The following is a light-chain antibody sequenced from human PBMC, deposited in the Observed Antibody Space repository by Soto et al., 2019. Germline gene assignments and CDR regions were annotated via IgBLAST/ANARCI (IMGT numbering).Light chain of an antibody. CDR3: QQSYSTWGT. V-gene: IGKV1-39*01. J-gene: IGKJ1*01. Sequence: DIQMTQSPSSLSASVGGRVTITCRASQSISSYLNWYQQKPGKAPKLLIYAASSLQSGVPSRFSGSGSGTDFTLTISSLQPEDFATYYCQQSYSTWGTFGQGTKVEIK. CDR2: AAS. CDR1: QSISSY.